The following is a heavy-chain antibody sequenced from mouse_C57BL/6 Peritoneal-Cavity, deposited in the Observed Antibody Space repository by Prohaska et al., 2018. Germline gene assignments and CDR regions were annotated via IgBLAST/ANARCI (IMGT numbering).Heavy chain of an antibody. CDR2: INSDGSAI. CDR3: MGYDSNYWYFDV. J-gene: IGHJ1*03. CDR1: GFTFSGFW. Sequence: EVQLLETGGGLVQPGGSRGLSCEGSGFTFSGFWMSWVRQTPGKTLEWIGDINSDGSAINYAPYIKDRFTIFRDNDKSTLYLQMSNVRSEDTATYFCMGYDSNYWYFDVWGTGTTVTVSS. D-gene: IGHD2-5*01. V-gene: IGHV11-2*01.